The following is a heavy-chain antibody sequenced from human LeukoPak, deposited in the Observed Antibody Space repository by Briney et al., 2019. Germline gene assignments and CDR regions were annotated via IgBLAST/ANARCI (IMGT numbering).Heavy chain of an antibody. V-gene: IGHV3-15*01. D-gene: IGHD6-13*01. J-gene: IGHJ4*02. CDR2: IKSNSDGGTT. CDR1: GIFFTDAW. Sequence: GGSLRLSCTVSGIFFTDAWMSWVRQSPGKGLEWVGRIKSNSDGGTTDYGAPVKGRFIISRDDARNTLYLEMNSLQSEDIGMYYCTRGISAVAHDYWGQGTLVAVSS. CDR3: TRGISAVAHDY.